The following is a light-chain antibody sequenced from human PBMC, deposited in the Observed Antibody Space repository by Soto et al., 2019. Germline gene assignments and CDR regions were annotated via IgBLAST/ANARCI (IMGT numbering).Light chain of an antibody. CDR2: ATS. CDR1: QSISSY. CDR3: QQTFSTPIT. J-gene: IGKJ5*01. Sequence: DIPMTQSPSSLSASVGDRVTITCRASQSISSYLNWYQQRPGKAPEVLIYATSSLQSGVPSRFRGTGSGTDFTLTITSLQPEDFATYYCQQTFSTPITFGQGTRLETK. V-gene: IGKV1-39*01.